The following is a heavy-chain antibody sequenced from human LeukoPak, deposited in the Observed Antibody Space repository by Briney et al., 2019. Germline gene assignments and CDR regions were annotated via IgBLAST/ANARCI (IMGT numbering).Heavy chain of an antibody. CDR1: GASISSSSYY. V-gene: IGHV4-39*01. Sequence: SETLSLTCTVSGASISSSSYYWGWIRQPPGKGLEWIGSIYYSGSTYYNPYLKSRVTISVDTSKNQFSLKLSSVTAADTAVYYCARHSTSSGYSPFNYWGQGTLVTVSS. D-gene: IGHD3-22*01. CDR2: IYYSGST. CDR3: ARHSTSSGYSPFNY. J-gene: IGHJ4*02.